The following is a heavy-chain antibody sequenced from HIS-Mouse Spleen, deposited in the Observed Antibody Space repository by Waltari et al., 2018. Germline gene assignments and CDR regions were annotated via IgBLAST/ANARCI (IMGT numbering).Heavy chain of an antibody. CDR1: GFTFSRYW. CDR3: ARQLQWLATFDY. V-gene: IGHV3-7*01. CDR2: IKQDGSEK. D-gene: IGHD6-19*01. Sequence: EVQLVESGGGLVQPGGSLRLSCAASGFTFSRYWMSWVRQAPGKGLEWVANIKQDGSEKYYVDSVKGRFTISRDNAKNSLYLQMNSLRAEDTAVYYCARQLQWLATFDYWGQGTLVTVSS. J-gene: IGHJ4*02.